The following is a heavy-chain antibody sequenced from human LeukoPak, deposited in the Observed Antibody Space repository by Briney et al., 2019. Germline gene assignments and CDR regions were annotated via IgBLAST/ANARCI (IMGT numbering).Heavy chain of an antibody. Sequence: GGSLRLSCAASGFTFDDYGMSWVRQAPGKGLERVSGINWNGGSTGYADSVKGRFTISRDNAKNSLYLQMNSLRAEDTALYYCARGYYYDSSGYYYGHAYWGQGTLVTVSS. V-gene: IGHV3-20*04. CDR2: INWNGGST. D-gene: IGHD3-22*01. CDR3: ARGYYYDSSGYYYGHAY. CDR1: GFTFDDYG. J-gene: IGHJ4*02.